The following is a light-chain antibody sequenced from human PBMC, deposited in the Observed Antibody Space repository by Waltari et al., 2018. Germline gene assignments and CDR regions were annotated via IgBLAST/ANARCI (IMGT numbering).Light chain of an antibody. J-gene: IGKJ4*01. Sequence: TCPASQDISRWLAWYQQKPRKAPKFLIYAASNLQRVVPSRFSGTGSGTDFTLTISSLQPEDSATYYCQQANSFPLTFGGGTKVEIK. CDR2: AAS. CDR1: QDISRW. CDR3: QQANSFPLT. V-gene: IGKV1-12*01.